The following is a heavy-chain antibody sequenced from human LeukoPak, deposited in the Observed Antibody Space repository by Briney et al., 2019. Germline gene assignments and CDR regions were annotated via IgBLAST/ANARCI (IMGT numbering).Heavy chain of an antibody. V-gene: IGHV4-4*07. CDR2: IYNSGNT. J-gene: IGHJ3*02. D-gene: IGHD6-13*01. Sequence: PSETLSLTCTVSGGSISSYYWSWIRQPAGKELGWIGRIYNSGNTNYNPSLKSRVTMSVDTSKNQFSLKLSSVTAADTAMYYCARDPDSSSWGYAFDIWGQGTMVTVSS. CDR3: ARDPDSSSWGYAFDI. CDR1: GGSISSYY.